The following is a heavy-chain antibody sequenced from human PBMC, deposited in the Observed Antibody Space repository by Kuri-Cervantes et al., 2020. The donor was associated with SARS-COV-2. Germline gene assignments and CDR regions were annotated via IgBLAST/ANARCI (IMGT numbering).Heavy chain of an antibody. D-gene: IGHD3-10*01. CDR1: GGSISSYY. CDR2: IYYSGST. V-gene: IGHV4-59*01. CDR3: AKTTMVQGVIISGWIDY. Sequence: SETLSLTCTVSGGSISSYYWSWIRQPPGKGLEWIGYIYYSGSTNYNPSLKSRVTISVDTSKNQFSLKLSSVTAADTAVYYCAKTTMVQGVIISGWIDYWGQGTLVTVSS. J-gene: IGHJ4*02.